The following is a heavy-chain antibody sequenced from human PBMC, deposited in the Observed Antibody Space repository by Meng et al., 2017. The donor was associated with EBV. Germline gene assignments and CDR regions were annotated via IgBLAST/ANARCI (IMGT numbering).Heavy chain of an antibody. CDR2: IIPIFGTA. CDR1: GGTFSSYA. Sequence: VQLVQAGAEVKKPGSSVKASGKASGGTFSSYAISGVRQAPGQGLEWMGGIIPIFGTANYAQKFQGRVTITADKSTSTAYMELSSLRSEDTAVYYCARAEIAAAGRLDYWGQGTLVTVSS. D-gene: IGHD6-13*01. CDR3: ARAEIAAAGRLDY. V-gene: IGHV1-69*06. J-gene: IGHJ4*02.